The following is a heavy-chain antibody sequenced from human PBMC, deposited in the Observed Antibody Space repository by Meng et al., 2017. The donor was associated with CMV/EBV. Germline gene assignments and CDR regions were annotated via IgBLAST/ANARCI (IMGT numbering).Heavy chain of an antibody. V-gene: IGHV3-48*04. D-gene: IGHD3-10*01. CDR1: GFTFSSYS. J-gene: IGHJ4*02. CDR2: ISSSSSTI. CDR3: WRFGVSQGFDY. Sequence: GGSLRLSCAASGFTFSSYSMNWVRQAPGKGLEWVSYISSSSSTIYYADSVKGRFTISRDNAKNSLYLQMNSLRAEDTAVYYCWRFGVSQGFDYWGQRTLVTVSS.